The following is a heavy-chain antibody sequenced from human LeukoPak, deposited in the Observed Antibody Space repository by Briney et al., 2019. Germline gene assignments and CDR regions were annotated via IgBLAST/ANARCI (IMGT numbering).Heavy chain of an antibody. D-gene: IGHD3-16*02. V-gene: IGHV4-4*02. CDR1: GGSISSTNW. CDR2: IYHSGST. CDR3: ARGVIMITFGGVIAPGFDY. Sequence: SETLSLTCAVSGGSISSTNWWSWVRQPPGKGLEWIGEIYHSGSTNYNPSLKSRVTISVDTSKNQFSLKLSSVTAADTAVYYCARGVIMITFGGVIAPGFDYWGQGTLVTVSS. J-gene: IGHJ4*02.